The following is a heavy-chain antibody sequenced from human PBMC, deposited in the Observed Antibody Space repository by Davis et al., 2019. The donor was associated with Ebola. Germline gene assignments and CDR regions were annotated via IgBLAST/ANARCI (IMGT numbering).Heavy chain of an antibody. CDR3: ARDQEYSSY. D-gene: IGHD6-6*01. Sequence: GGSLRLSCAASGFTFSSSWMHWVCQAPEKGLEWVANIKQDGSEKYYVDSVKGRFTISRDNAKNSLYLQMNSLRAEDTAVYYCARDQEYSSYWGQGTLVTVSS. J-gene: IGHJ4*02. CDR2: IKQDGSEK. V-gene: IGHV3-7*01. CDR1: GFTFSSSW.